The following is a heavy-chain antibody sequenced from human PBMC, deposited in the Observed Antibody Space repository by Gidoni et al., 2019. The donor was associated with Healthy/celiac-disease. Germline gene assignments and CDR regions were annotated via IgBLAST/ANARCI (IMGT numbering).Heavy chain of an antibody. V-gene: IGHV3-21*04. J-gene: IGHJ6*03. CDR2: ISSSSSYI. Sequence: EVQLVESGGGLVKPGGSLRLSCAASGFTFSSHSMNWVRQAPGKGLEWVSSISSSSSYIYYADSVKGRFTISRDNAKNSLYLQMNSLRAEDTAVYYCARDSSSSWYYYYYMDVWGKGTTVTVSS. D-gene: IGHD6-6*01. CDR1: GFTFSSHS. CDR3: ARDSSSSWYYYYYMDV.